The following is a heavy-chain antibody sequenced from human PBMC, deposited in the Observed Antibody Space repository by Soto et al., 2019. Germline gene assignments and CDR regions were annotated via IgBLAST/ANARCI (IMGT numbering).Heavy chain of an antibody. CDR1: GGSINSGGYY. J-gene: IGHJ5*02. V-gene: IGHV4-31*03. Sequence: QVQLQESGPGLVKPSQTLSLTCTVSGGSINSGGYYWNWIRQHPGKGLEWIAYIYYSGSTNYNPSLKSRVTISVDTSKNQFPLKLSAVTAADTDVYYCARSVFPWGQGTLVTVSS. CDR2: IYYSGST. CDR3: ARSVFP.